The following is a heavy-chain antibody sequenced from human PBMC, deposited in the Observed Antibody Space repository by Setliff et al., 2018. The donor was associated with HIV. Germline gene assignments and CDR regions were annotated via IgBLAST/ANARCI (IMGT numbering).Heavy chain of an antibody. CDR1: GFTFSSHS. J-gene: IGHJ4*01. CDR3: ARDRVPNY. D-gene: IGHD3-10*01. Sequence: GESLKISCVASGFTFSSHSMNWVRQAPGKGLEWVANIQLHGREKYYVDSVKGRFTISRDDAKNSLYLQMNSLRVEDTAVYYCARDRVPNYWGQGILVTVSS. CDR2: IQLHGREK. V-gene: IGHV3-7*01.